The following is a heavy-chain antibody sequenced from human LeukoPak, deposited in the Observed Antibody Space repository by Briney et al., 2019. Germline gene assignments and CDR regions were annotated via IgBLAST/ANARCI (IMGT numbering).Heavy chain of an antibody. J-gene: IGHJ3*02. Sequence: GASVKVSCKASGYTFTSYDINWVRQATGQGLEWMGWMNPNSGSTGYAQKFQGRVTITRNTSISTAYMELSSLRSEDTAVYYCARGGVYYDFWSGYHDAFDIWGQGTMVTVSS. D-gene: IGHD3-3*01. CDR3: ARGGVYYDFWSGYHDAFDI. CDR2: MNPNSGST. V-gene: IGHV1-8*03. CDR1: GYTFTSYD.